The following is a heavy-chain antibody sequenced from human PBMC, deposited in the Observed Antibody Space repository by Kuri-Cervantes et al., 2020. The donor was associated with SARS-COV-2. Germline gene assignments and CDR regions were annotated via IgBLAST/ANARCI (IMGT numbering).Heavy chain of an antibody. CDR2: IIPIFGTA. J-gene: IGHJ5*02. V-gene: IGHV1-69*13. CDR3: ATTTGTTNWFDP. Sequence: SVKVSCKASGGTFSSYAISWVRQAPGQGLEWMGGIIPIFGTANYAQKFQGRVTITADESTSTAYMELSSLRSEDTAVYYCATTTGTTNWFDPWGQGTLVTVSS. D-gene: IGHD1-1*01. CDR1: GGTFSSYA.